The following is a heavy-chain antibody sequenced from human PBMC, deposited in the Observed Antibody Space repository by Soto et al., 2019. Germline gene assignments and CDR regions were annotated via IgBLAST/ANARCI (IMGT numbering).Heavy chain of an antibody. V-gene: IGHV4-4*02. CDR1: GGTISSSNW. J-gene: IGHJ4*02. CDR2: IYHSGST. CDR3: ASGTHGSGSYYHSAFDY. D-gene: IGHD3-10*01. Sequence: PSETLSLTCAVSGGTISSSNWWSWVRQPPGKGLEWIGEIYHSGSTNYNPSLKSRVTISVDKSKNQFSLKLSSVTAADTAVYYCASGTHGSGSYYHSAFDYWGQGTLVTSPQ.